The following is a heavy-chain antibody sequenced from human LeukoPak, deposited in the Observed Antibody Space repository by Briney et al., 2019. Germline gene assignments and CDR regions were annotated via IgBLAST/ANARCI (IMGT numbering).Heavy chain of an antibody. CDR3: ARDATYSEGATYYDRLDY. CDR1: GFTFSSYW. V-gene: IGHV3-7*04. J-gene: IGHJ4*02. D-gene: IGHD3-22*01. CDR2: INRDGTTK. Sequence: GGSLRLSCAASGFTFSSYWMTWVRQAPGKGLEWGANINRDGTTKNYVDSVQGRFTISRDNAQSSLYLQMSSLRAEDTAVYFCARDATYSEGATYYDRLDYWGQGAQVTVSS.